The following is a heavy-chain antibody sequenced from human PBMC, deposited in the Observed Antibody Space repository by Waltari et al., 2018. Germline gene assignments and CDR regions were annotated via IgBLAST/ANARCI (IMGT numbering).Heavy chain of an antibody. D-gene: IGHD6-13*01. J-gene: IGHJ4*02. V-gene: IGHV3-48*01. CDR3: ASNSAAGGYFDY. CDR2: ITGSGGST. Sequence: DVQLVESGGALVQPGGSLRLSCAASGFTFSDYSLNWVRQAPGKGLEWISYITGSGGSTYYSDSVKGRFTISRDNAKNSLYLQMNSLRAEDTAVYYCASNSAAGGYFDYWGQGTLVTVSS. CDR1: GFTFSDYS.